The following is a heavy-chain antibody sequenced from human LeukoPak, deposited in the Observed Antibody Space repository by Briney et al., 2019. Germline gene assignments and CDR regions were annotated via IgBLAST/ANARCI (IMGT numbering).Heavy chain of an antibody. CDR2: ISGSGGST. D-gene: IGHD4-11*01. V-gene: IGHV3-23*01. J-gene: IGHJ6*03. CDR3: AKVGTTVTLRPYYYYMDV. Sequence: GGSLRLSCAASGFTFSSYAMSCVRQAPGKGLEWVSAISGSGGSTYYADSVKGRFTISRDNSKNTLYLQMNSLRAEDTAVYYCAKVGTTVTLRPYYYYMDVWGKGTTVTVSS. CDR1: GFTFSSYA.